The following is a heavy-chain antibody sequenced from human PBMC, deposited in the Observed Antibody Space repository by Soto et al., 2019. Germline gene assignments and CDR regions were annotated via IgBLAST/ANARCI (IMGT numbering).Heavy chain of an antibody. Sequence: GESLKISCAASGFSFSGFWMHWVRQAPGKGLVWVSRMFTDVSTTYYADSGKGRFTISRDNAKSTLYLQMNSLRDEDTAVYYCVRGNTGYGNFDPWGQGTLVTVSS. D-gene: IGHD5-12*01. J-gene: IGHJ5*02. CDR3: VRGNTGYGNFDP. CDR2: MFTDVSTT. CDR1: GFSFSGFW. V-gene: IGHV3-74*01.